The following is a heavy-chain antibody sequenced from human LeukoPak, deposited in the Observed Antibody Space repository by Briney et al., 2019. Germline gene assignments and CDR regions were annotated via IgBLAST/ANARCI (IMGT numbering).Heavy chain of an antibody. CDR3: AKDRSGLNWYFDL. CDR1: GFTFSNYG. D-gene: IGHD6-19*01. Sequence: GGSLRLSCAASGFTFSNYGMHWVRQAPGKGLEWVAIISYDGSNQYYTDSVKGRFTISRDNSKNTLYLQINSLRAEDTAVYFCAKDRSGLNWYFDLWGRGTLVTVSS. CDR2: ISYDGSNQ. J-gene: IGHJ2*01. V-gene: IGHV3-30*18.